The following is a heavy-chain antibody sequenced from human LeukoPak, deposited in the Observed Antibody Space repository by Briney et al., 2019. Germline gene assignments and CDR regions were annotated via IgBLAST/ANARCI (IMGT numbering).Heavy chain of an antibody. CDR1: GFTFSSYA. CDR3: AKMYYDILTGSNNWFDP. D-gene: IGHD3-9*01. V-gene: IGHV3-23*01. CDR2: ISGSGGST. J-gene: IGHJ5*02. Sequence: GGSRRLSCAASGFTFSSYAMSWVRQAPGKGLEWVSAISGSGGSTYYADSVKGRFTISRDNSKNTLYLQMNSLRAEDTAVYYCAKMYYDILTGSNNWFDPWGQGTLVTVSS.